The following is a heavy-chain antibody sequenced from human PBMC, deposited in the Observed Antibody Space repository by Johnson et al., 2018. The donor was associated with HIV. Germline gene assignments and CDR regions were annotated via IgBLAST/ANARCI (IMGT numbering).Heavy chain of an antibody. CDR1: GFTFSSYA. CDR3: ASFAAAGDAFDI. J-gene: IGHJ3*02. D-gene: IGHD6-13*01. Sequence: QVQLVESGGGVVQPGRSLRLSCAASGFTFSSYAMHWVRQAPGKGLSWVAVISFEGSSKYYADSVKGRFTISRDNSKNTLYLQMNSLRAEDTAVYYCASFAAAGDAFDIWGQGTMVTVSS. V-gene: IGHV3-30-3*01. CDR2: ISFEGSSK.